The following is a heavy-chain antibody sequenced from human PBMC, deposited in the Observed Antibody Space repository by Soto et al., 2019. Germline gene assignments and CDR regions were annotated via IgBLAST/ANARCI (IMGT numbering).Heavy chain of an antibody. V-gene: IGHV1-69*06. CDR3: ARHFYDSSGYSLGWFDP. CDR1: GGTFSSYA. D-gene: IGHD3-22*01. Sequence: QVQLVQSGAEVKKPGSSVKVSCKASGGTFSSYAISWVRQAPGQGLEWRGGIIPIFGTANYAQKFQGRVTITADNSTSTAYMALSILRSEDTAVYYCARHFYDSSGYSLGWFDPWGQGTLVTVSS. J-gene: IGHJ5*02. CDR2: IIPIFGTA.